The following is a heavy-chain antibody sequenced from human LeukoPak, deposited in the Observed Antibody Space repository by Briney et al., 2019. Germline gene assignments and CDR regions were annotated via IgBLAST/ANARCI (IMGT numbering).Heavy chain of an antibody. D-gene: IGHD6-19*01. CDR1: GFTFSSYG. V-gene: IGHV3-30*18. CDR3: AKGPQFRAVAEVY. J-gene: IGHJ4*02. CDR2: ISYDGSNK. Sequence: GGSLRLSCAASGFTFSSYGMHWVRQAPGKGLEWVAVISYDGSNKYYADSVKGRFTISRDNSKNTLYQQMNSLRAEDTAVYYCAKGPQFRAVAEVYWGQGTLVTVSS.